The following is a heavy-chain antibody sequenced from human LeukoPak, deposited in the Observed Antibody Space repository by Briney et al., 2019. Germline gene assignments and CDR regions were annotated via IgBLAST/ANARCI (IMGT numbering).Heavy chain of an antibody. Sequence: PGGSLRLSCSASGFTFSSYAMHWVRQAPGKGLEYVSAISSNGGSTYYADSVKGRFTISRDNSKNTLYLQMSSLRAEDTAVYYCARSVTDAFDIWGQGTMVTVSS. CDR2: ISSNGGST. CDR3: ARSVTDAFDI. CDR1: GFTFSSYA. D-gene: IGHD3-3*01. V-gene: IGHV3-64D*09. J-gene: IGHJ3*02.